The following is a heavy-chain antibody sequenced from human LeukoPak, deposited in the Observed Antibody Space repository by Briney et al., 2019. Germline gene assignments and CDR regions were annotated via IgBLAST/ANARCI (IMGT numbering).Heavy chain of an antibody. CDR1: GFTFSSYW. CDR2: IKQDGSEK. D-gene: IGHD5-12*01. J-gene: IGHJ4*02. V-gene: IGHV3-7*01. Sequence: QPGGSLRLSCAASGFTFSSYWMTWVRQAPGKGLEWVANIKQDGSEKYYVDSVKGRFTISRDNAKNSLYLQMNSLTAEDTAVYYCARRGYRGGGYYFDYWGQGTLVTVSS. CDR3: ARRGYRGGGYYFDY.